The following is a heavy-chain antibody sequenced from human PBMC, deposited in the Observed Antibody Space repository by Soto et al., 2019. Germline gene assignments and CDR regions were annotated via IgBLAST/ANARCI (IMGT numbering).Heavy chain of an antibody. V-gene: IGHV3-7*03. Sequence: GGSLRLSCAASGFTFSTYWMSWVRQAPGKGLEWVANIKEDGTDEHYVDSVKGRFTISRDNAKNSLYLQMNSLRVEDTAVYYCARGSNWFDPWGQGSLVTVSS. CDR3: ARGSNWFDP. J-gene: IGHJ5*02. CDR2: IKEDGTDE. CDR1: GFTFSTYW.